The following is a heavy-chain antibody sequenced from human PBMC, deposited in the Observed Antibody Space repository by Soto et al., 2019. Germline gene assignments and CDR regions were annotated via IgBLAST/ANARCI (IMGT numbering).Heavy chain of an antibody. V-gene: IGHV3-21*01. D-gene: IGHD5-12*01. J-gene: IGHJ4*02. CDR3: VRGWLRDPWMY. CDR2: ISGSSTYI. CDR1: GFIFSRYT. Sequence: EVQLVESGGGLVKPGGSLRLSCAASGFIFSRYTMNWVRQAPGKGLEWVSSISGSSTYIYYADSVKGRFTISRGNSLYLQMSSLRAEATAVYSCVRGWLRDPWMYWGQGTLVTVSS.